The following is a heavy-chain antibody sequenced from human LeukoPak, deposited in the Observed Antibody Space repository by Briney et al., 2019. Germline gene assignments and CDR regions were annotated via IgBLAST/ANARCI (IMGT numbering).Heavy chain of an antibody. D-gene: IGHD4-17*01. Sequence: PSETLSLTCAVYGGSFSGYYWSWIRQPPGKGLEWIGEINHSGSTNYNPSLKSRVTISVDTSKNQFSLKLSSVTAADTAVYYCARAMTTPDYWGQGTLVTVSS. CDR2: INHSGST. CDR1: GGSFSGYY. CDR3: ARAMTTPDY. J-gene: IGHJ4*02. V-gene: IGHV4-34*01.